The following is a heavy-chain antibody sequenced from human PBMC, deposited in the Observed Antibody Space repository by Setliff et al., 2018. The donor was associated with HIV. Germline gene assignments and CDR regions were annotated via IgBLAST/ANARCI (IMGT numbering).Heavy chain of an antibody. J-gene: IGHJ4*02. CDR3: ARVHRGGVGRQHWRSFDY. V-gene: IGHV4-34*01. CDR1: GGSFSGYY. CDR2: INHSGST. Sequence: PSETLSLTCAVYGGSFSGYYWSWIRQPPGKGLEWIGEINHSGSTNYNPSLKSRVTISVDTSKNQFSLKLSSVTAADTAVYFCARVHRGGVGRQHWRSFDYWGQGTLVTVSS. D-gene: IGHD1-1*01.